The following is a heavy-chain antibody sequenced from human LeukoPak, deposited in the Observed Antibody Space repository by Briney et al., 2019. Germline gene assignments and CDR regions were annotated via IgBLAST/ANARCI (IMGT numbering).Heavy chain of an antibody. CDR2: ISAYNGNT. J-gene: IGHJ4*02. CDR1: GYTFTSYG. D-gene: IGHD6-13*01. V-gene: IGHV1-18*01. CDR3: AMACHGIAAAVPHCY. Sequence: AASVKVSCTASGYTFTSYGISWVRQAPGQGLEWMGWISAYNGNTNYAQKLQGRVTMTTDTSTSTAYMELRSLRSDDTAVYYCAMACHGIAAAVPHCYWGQGTLVTVSS.